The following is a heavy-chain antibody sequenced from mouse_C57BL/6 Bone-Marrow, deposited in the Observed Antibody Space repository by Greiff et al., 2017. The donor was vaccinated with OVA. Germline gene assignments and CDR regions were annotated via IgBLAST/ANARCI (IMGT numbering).Heavy chain of an antibody. Sequence: EVMLVESGGGLVKPGGSLKLSCAASGFTFSDYGMHWVRQAPEKGLEWVAYISSGRSTIYSADTVKGRFTISRDNAKNTLFLQMTSLRSEDTAMYYCARINYWYFDVWGTGTTVTVSS. CDR3: ARINYWYFDV. V-gene: IGHV5-17*01. CDR1: GFTFSDYG. CDR2: ISSGRSTI. J-gene: IGHJ1*03.